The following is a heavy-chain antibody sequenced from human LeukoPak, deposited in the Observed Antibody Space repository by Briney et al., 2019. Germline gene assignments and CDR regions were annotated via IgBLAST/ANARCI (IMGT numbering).Heavy chain of an antibody. Sequence: ASVKVSCEASGYTFTGYYMHWVRQAPGQGLEWMGWINPNSGGTNYAQKFQGRVTMTRDTSISTAYMELSRLRSDDTAVYYCARDSSLFGVVITDYWGQGTLVTVSS. D-gene: IGHD3-3*01. CDR3: ARDSSLFGVVITDY. J-gene: IGHJ4*02. V-gene: IGHV1-2*02. CDR2: INPNSGGT. CDR1: GYTFTGYY.